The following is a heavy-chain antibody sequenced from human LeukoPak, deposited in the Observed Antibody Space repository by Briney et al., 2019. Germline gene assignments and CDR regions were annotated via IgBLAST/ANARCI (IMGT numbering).Heavy chain of an antibody. D-gene: IGHD6-19*01. J-gene: IGHJ4*02. V-gene: IGHV3-23*01. CDR3: AKGASSVAVAGTSYFDS. CDR2: INRGDGST. CDR1: GFTFSTDA. Sequence: GGSLRLSCGVSGFTFSTDAMNRLRQSQGQALKSVSGINRGDGSTYYADSVKGRFTISRDNSKNTLYLQMNSLRGEHTAVYYCAKGASSVAVAGTSYFDSWGQATLVTVSS.